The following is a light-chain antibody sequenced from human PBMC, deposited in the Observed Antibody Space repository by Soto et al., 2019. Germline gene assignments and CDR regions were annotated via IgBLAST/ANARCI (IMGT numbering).Light chain of an antibody. J-gene: IGLJ1*01. V-gene: IGLV2-23*02. CDR2: EVN. CDR3: CSFTSSNTHV. Sequence: QAVLTQPASVSGSPGQSITISCTGTSSDFGNYNLVSWYQQHPGKVPKLILSEVNKRPSGVSGRFSGSKSGNTASLTISGLQAEDEADYYCCSFTSSNTHVFGTGTKLTVL. CDR1: SSDFGNYNL.